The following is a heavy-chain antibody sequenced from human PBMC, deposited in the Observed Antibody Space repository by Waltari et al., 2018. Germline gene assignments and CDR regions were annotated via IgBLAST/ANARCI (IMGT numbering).Heavy chain of an antibody. CDR1: VYTFRDHY. CDR2: INPDSGDK. J-gene: IGHJ5*02. Sequence: QVQLVQSGAEVKTPGASVTVSFTASVYTFRDHYLHWVRQAPGQGLEWMGRINPDSGDKKYAQKFKGRVTMNRDTAISTAYMELSRLTSDDTAVYYCTRLTAATLVWFDPWGQGTLVTVSS. CDR3: TRLTAATLVWFDP. V-gene: IGHV1-2*06. D-gene: IGHD6-13*01.